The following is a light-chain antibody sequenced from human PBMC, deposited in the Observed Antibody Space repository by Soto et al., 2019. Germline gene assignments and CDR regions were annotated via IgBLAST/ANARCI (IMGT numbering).Light chain of an antibody. CDR3: QQYNNWPPKAIT. CDR1: QSVSSN. J-gene: IGKJ5*01. Sequence: EIVMTQSPATLSVSPGERATLSCRASQSVSSNLAWYQQKPGQAPRLLIYGASTSATGIPARFSGSGSGTEFTLTISSLQSEDFAVYSCQQYNNWPPKAITFGQGTRLEIK. V-gene: IGKV3-15*01. CDR2: GAS.